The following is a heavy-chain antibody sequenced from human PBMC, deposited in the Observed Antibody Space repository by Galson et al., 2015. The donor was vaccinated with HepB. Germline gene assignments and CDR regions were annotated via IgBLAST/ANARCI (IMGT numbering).Heavy chain of an antibody. CDR1: GFTFSGSA. J-gene: IGHJ6*02. CDR3: TRLGGDSRNDYYHYGMDV. CDR2: IRSKANSYAT. Sequence: SLRLSCAASGFTFSGSAMHWVRQASGKGLEWVGRIRSKANSYATAYAASVKGRFTISRDDSKNAAYLQMNSLKTEDTAVYYCTRLGGDSRNDYYHYGMDVWGQGTTVTVSS. V-gene: IGHV3-73*01. D-gene: IGHD4-17*01.